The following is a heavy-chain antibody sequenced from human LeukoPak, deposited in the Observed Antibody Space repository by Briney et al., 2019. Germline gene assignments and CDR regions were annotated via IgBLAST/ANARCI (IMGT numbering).Heavy chain of an antibody. CDR1: GIMSSDSA. V-gene: IGHV3-23*01. Sequence: GGSLRLSCAASGIMSSDSAMYWVRQAPGKGLECVAVITDNYNTYYGDSVKGRFTVSRDNSKKTLYLQMNSLRVDDTALYHCVKGACSSGCSGNYWGQGTRVIVSS. D-gene: IGHD3-22*01. J-gene: IGHJ4*02. CDR3: VKGACSSGCSGNY. CDR2: ITDNYNT.